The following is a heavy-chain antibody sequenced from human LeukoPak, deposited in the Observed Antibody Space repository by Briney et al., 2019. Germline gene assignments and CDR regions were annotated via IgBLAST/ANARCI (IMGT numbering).Heavy chain of an antibody. CDR2: VSYDGGSK. J-gene: IGHJ4*02. V-gene: IGHV3-30-3*01. D-gene: IGHD3-22*01. Sequence: GGSLGLSCAASGFAFSSYAMHWVRQGPGKGLEWVALVSYDGGSKYYADSVKGRFTISRDNSKNTLYLQMNSLRADDTAVYYCAKDPARIMIVVLITTGADYWGQGTLVTVSS. CDR1: GFAFSSYA. CDR3: AKDPARIMIVVLITTGADY.